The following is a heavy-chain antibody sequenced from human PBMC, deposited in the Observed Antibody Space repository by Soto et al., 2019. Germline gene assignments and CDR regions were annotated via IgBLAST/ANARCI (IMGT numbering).Heavy chain of an antibody. CDR2: INPNSGGT. CDR1: GYTFTGYY. Sequence: GASVKVSCKASGYTFTGYYMHWVRQAPGQGLEWMGWINPNSGGTNYAQKFQGWVTMTRDTSISTAYMELSRQRSDDTAVYYCARDLPYCSGGSCYSRYYGMDVWGQGTTVTVSS. D-gene: IGHD2-15*01. J-gene: IGHJ6*02. V-gene: IGHV1-2*04. CDR3: ARDLPYCSGGSCYSRYYGMDV.